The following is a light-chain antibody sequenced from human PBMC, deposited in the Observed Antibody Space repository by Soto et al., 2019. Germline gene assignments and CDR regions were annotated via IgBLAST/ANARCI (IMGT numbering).Light chain of an antibody. CDR1: QSVSSM. V-gene: IGKV3-15*01. Sequence: EIVMTHSPSTLSLSPGERGTLSCRASQSVSSMLAWYHQKPGQSPRLLIYGASTRATGIPARFSGSGSGTEFTLTISSLQSEDFGLYYCHQYNNFWTFGQGTKVDI. CDR2: GAS. J-gene: IGKJ1*01. CDR3: HQYNNFWT.